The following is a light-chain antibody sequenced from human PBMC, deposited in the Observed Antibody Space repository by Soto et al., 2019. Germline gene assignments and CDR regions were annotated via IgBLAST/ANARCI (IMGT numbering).Light chain of an antibody. CDR2: RNN. CDR1: SSNIGSNY. Sequence: LTQPPSASGTPGQRVTISCSGSSSNIGSNYVYWYQQLPGTAPKLLIYRNNQRPSGVPDRFSGSKSGTSASLAISGLRSEDEADYYCAAWDDSLSGVVFGGGTQLTVL. V-gene: IGLV1-47*01. J-gene: IGLJ2*01. CDR3: AAWDDSLSGVV.